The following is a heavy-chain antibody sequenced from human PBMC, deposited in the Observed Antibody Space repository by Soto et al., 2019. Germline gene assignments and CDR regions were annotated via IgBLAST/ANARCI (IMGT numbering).Heavy chain of an antibody. CDR2: MNPNSGNT. D-gene: IGHD3-3*01. V-gene: IGHV1-8*01. J-gene: IGHJ4*02. CDR3: ARGPTIFGVVITDDY. CDR1: GYTFTSYD. Sequence: ASVKVSCKASGYTFTSYDINWVRHATGQGLEWMGWMNPNSGNTGYAQKFQGRVTMTRNTSISTAYMELSSLRSEDTAVYYCARGPTIFGVVITDDYWGQGTLVTVSS.